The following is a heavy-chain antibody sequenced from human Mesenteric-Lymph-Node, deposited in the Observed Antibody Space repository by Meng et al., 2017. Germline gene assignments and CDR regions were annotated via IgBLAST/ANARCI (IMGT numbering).Heavy chain of an antibody. Sequence: SETLSLTCTVSGGSISSYYWSWIRQPPGKGLDWIGYIYYSGSTYYNPSLKSRVTISVDTSKNQFSLKLSSVTAADTAVYYCASVDYAFDIWGQGTMVTVSS. V-gene: IGHV4-59*08. CDR1: GGSISSYY. CDR3: ASVDYAFDI. CDR2: IYYSGST. D-gene: IGHD5-24*01. J-gene: IGHJ3*02.